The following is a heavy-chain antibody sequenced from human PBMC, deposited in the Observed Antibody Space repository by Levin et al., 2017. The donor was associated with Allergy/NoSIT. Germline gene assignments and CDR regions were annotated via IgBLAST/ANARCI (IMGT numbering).Heavy chain of an antibody. D-gene: IGHD1/OR15-1a*01. CDR2: IKSKTDGGTT. J-gene: IGHJ2*01. CDR3: TQSRWNNWYFDL. V-gene: IGHV3-15*01. CDR1: GFTFSNAW. Sequence: GGSLRLSCAASGFTFSNAWMSWVRQAPGKGLEWVGRIKSKTDGGTTDYAAPVKGRFTISRDDSKNTLYLQMNSLKTEDTAVYYCTQSRWNNWYFDLWGRGTLVTVSS.